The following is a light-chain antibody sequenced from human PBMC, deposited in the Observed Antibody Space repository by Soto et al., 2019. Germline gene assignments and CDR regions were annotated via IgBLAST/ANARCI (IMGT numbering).Light chain of an antibody. J-gene: IGKJ3*01. V-gene: IGKV1-12*02. CDR2: TAS. CDR1: QPIKTW. CDR3: QQAASFPFT. Sequence: DIQLTQSPASVSAAVGDRINISCRASQPIKTWLAWYQQKPGKGPKLLIYTASTLETGVPSRFSGSGSGTDCTLTISSLQPEDAAIYSCQQAASFPFTFGPGAKV.